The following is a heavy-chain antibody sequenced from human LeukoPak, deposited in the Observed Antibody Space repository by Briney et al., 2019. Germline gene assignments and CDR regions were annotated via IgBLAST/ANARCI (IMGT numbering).Heavy chain of an antibody. CDR1: GFTFNSYW. J-gene: IGHJ4*02. CDR3: ARDGPRWEPYFDY. CDR2: IKQDGSEK. Sequence: GGSLRLSCAASGFTFNSYWMSWVRQAPGKGLEWVANIKQDGSEKYYVDSVKGRFTISRDNAKNSLYLQMNSLRAEDTAVYYCARDGPRWEPYFDYWGQGTLVTVSS. V-gene: IGHV3-7*03. D-gene: IGHD1-26*01.